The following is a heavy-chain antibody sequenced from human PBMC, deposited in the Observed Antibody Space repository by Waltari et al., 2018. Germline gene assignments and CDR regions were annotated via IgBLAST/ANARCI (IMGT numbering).Heavy chain of an antibody. D-gene: IGHD4-17*01. CDR2: IYYSGST. CDR1: GGSISSSSYY. J-gene: IGHJ5*02. Sequence: QLQLQESGPGLVKPSETLSLTCTVSGGSISSSSYYWGWIRQPPGKGLEWIGSIYYSGSTYYNPALKSRVTISVDTSKNQFSLKLSAVTAADTAVYYCARDASGDYLNWFDPWGQGTLVTVSS. V-gene: IGHV4-39*07. CDR3: ARDASGDYLNWFDP.